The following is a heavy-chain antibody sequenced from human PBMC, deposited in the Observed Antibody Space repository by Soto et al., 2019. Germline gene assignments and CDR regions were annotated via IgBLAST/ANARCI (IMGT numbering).Heavy chain of an antibody. CDR2: ISGSGGST. J-gene: IGHJ6*02. CDR1: GFTFSSYA. V-gene: IGHV3-23*01. D-gene: IGHD6-19*01. Sequence: VQLLESGGGLVQPGGSLRLSCAACGFTFSSYAMSWVRQAPGKGLEWVSAISGSGGSTLYADSVKGRITISRDNSKNTLYLQMNSLRAEDTAVYYCAKGRAPSGWYPPYYYGMDVWGLGTTVTVSS. CDR3: AKGRAPSGWYPPYYYGMDV.